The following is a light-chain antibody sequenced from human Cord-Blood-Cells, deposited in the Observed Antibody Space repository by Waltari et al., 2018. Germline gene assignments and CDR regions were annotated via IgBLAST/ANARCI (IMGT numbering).Light chain of an antibody. CDR3: QQYNSYSKLT. V-gene: IGKV1-5*03. CDR1: QSISSW. Sequence: DIQMTQSLSTLSASVGDRVTIPCRASQSISSWLAWYQQKPGKAPKLLIYKASSLESGVPSRFSGSGSGTEFTLTISSLQPDDFATYYCQQYNSYSKLTFGGGTKVEIK. J-gene: IGKJ4*01. CDR2: KAS.